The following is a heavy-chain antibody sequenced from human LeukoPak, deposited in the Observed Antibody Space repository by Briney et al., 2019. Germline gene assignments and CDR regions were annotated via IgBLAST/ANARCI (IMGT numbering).Heavy chain of an antibody. V-gene: IGHV3-23*01. J-gene: IGHJ3*02. CDR3: ARGGHYYGSGTYYKTNTFDI. D-gene: IGHD3-10*01. Sequence: GGSLRLSCAASGFTFSSYGMSWVRQAPGKGLEWVSAISGSGGSTYYADSVKGRFTISRDNSKNTLFLQMNSLRAEDTAVYYCARGGHYYGSGTYYKTNTFDIWGQGTMVTVSS. CDR2: ISGSGGST. CDR1: GFTFSSYG.